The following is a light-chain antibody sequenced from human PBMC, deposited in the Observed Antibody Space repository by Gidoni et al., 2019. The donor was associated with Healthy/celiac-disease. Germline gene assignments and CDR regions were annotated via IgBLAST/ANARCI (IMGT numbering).Light chain of an antibody. Sequence: EVVLTQSPPTLSLSPGERATLSCSASQSVSNYLAWYQQKGGQAPRLLIYDTSLRATGIPTRFSGSGSGNDFTLTISSLEPEDFGIYYCQQRASWPPTFGQGTRVDIK. CDR1: QSVSNY. V-gene: IGKV3-11*01. CDR2: DTS. J-gene: IGKJ1*01. CDR3: QQRASWPPT.